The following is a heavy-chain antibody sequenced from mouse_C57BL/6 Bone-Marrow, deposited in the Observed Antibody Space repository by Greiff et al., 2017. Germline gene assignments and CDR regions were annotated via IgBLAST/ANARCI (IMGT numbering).Heavy chain of an antibody. CDR1: GYTFTSYW. Sequence: QVHVKQPGAELVKPGASVKVSCKASGYTFTSYWMHWVKQRPGQGLEWIGRIHPSDSDTNYNQKFKGKATLTVDKSSSTAYMQLSSLTSADSAVYYCAIPYYGSSWAMDYWGQGTSVTVSS. CDR2: IHPSDSDT. V-gene: IGHV1-74*01. J-gene: IGHJ4*01. CDR3: AIPYYGSSWAMDY. D-gene: IGHD1-1*01.